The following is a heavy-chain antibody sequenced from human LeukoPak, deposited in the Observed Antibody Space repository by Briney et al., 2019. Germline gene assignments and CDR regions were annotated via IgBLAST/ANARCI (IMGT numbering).Heavy chain of an antibody. CDR3: ARGWDWKGGVYMDV. CDR1: GGSFSGYY. J-gene: IGHJ6*03. V-gene: IGHV4-34*01. D-gene: IGHD3-16*01. Sequence: SETLSLTCAVYGGSFSGYYWSWIRQPPGKGLEWIGEINHSGSTNYNPSLKSRVTISVDTSKNQFSLKLSSVTAADTAVYSCARGWDWKGGVYMDVWGKGTTVTVSS. CDR2: INHSGST.